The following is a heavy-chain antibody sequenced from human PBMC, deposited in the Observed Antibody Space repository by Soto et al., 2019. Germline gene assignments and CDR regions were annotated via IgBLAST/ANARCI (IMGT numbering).Heavy chain of an antibody. D-gene: IGHD4-17*01. Sequence: QVQLVESGGGVVQPGRSLRLSCAAAGFTFSSYGMHWVRQAPGTGLEWVAVMSYDGSKYYADTVKGRFTISRDNYQNTLHLQINSLRPEDTAVYYCAKDFTPWFGDYFYYYYGMDVWGQGTTVTVSS. CDR2: MSYDGSK. CDR1: GFTFSSYG. J-gene: IGHJ6*02. V-gene: IGHV3-30*18. CDR3: AKDFTPWFGDYFYYYYGMDV.